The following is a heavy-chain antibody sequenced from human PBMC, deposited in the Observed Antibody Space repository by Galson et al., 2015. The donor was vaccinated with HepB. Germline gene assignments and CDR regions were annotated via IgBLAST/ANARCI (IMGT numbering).Heavy chain of an antibody. D-gene: IGHD6-13*01. CDR1: GFIFGDHY. J-gene: IGHJ4*02. CDR2: VKKGDNRYVT. V-gene: IGHV3-72*01. Sequence: RLSCAASGFIFGDHYMDWVRQAPGKGLEWIGRVKKGDNRYVTEYAASVKGRFTISRDDSRTSLYLQMSSLKSEDTAIYYCGRVSTIPGAGYFDYWGQGSLVTVSS. CDR3: GRVSTIPGAGYFDY.